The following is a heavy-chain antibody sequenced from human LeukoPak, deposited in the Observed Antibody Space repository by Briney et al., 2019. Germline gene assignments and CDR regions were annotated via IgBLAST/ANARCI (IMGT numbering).Heavy chain of an antibody. CDR2: INWNGGST. J-gene: IGHJ4*02. D-gene: IGHD3-22*01. CDR1: GFTFDDYG. V-gene: IGHV3-20*04. Sequence: RPGGSLRLSCAASGFTFDDYGMSWVRQAPGKGLEWVSGINWNGGSTGYADSVKGRFTISRDNAKNSLYLQMNSLRAEDTALYYCAKDWHYDGSACFDYWGQGTLVTVSS. CDR3: AKDWHYDGSACFDY.